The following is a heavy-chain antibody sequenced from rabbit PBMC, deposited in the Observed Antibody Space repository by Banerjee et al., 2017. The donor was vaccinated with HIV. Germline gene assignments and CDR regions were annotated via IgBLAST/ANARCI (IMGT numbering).Heavy chain of an antibody. CDR1: GFDFSSYG. J-gene: IGHJ4*01. Sequence: QEQLVESGGGLVQPGGSLKLSCKASGFDFSSYGVSWVRQAPGKGLEWIGYIDPVFSNTFYASWVNGRFTISSHNAQNTLYLQLNSLTAADTATYFCVRDPYASSTGYPYYFNLWGPGILVTVS. V-gene: IGHV1S47*01. CDR2: IDPVFSNT. D-gene: IGHD1-1*01. CDR3: VRDPYASSTGYPYYFNL.